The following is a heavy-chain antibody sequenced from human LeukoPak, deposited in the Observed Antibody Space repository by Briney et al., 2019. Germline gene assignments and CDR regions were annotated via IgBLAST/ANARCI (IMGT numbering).Heavy chain of an antibody. D-gene: IGHD3-9*01. CDR1: GFTFSSYG. V-gene: IGHV3-33*01. Sequence: PGRSLRLSCAASGFTFSSYGMHWVRQAPGKGLEWVAVIWYDGSNKYYADSVEGRFTISRDNSKNTLYLQMNSLRAEDTAVYYCARGLTGTRARYFDYWGQGTLVTVSS. J-gene: IGHJ4*02. CDR2: IWYDGSNK. CDR3: ARGLTGTRARYFDY.